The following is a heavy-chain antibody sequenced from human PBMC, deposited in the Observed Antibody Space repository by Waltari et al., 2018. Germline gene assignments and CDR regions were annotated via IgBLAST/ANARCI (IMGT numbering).Heavy chain of an antibody. J-gene: IGHJ4*02. Sequence: EVQLVESGGGLVQPGGSLRLSCAAHGFTLSHYWMGWVSQAPGKGLEWVAGIKEDGGRKDYVDSVKGRFTISRDNAKSTLYLQMNSLRAEDTAVFYCVRNRGWQQFDFWGQGTLVTVSS. D-gene: IGHD2-15*01. CDR1: GFTLSHYW. CDR3: VRNRGWQQFDF. CDR2: IKEDGGRK. V-gene: IGHV3-7*01.